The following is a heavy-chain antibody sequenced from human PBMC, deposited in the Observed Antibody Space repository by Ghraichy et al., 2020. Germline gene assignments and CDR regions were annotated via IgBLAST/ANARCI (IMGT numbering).Heavy chain of an antibody. D-gene: IGHD6-13*01. CDR1: GFTFSSYG. CDR2: ISYDGSNK. Sequence: GGSLRLSCAASGFTFSSYGMHWVRQAPGKGLEWVAVISYDGSNKYYADSVKGRFTISRDNSKNTLYLQMNSLRAEDTAVYYCAKDPHRSSWKRPSGYFDYWGQGTLVTVSS. CDR3: AKDPHRSSWKRPSGYFDY. V-gene: IGHV3-30*18. J-gene: IGHJ4*02.